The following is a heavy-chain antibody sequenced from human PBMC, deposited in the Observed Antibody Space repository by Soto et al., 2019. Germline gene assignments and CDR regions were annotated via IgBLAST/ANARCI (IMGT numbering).Heavy chain of an antibody. Sequence: ASVKVSCKASGYTFTSYAMHWVRQAPGQRLEWMGWINAGIGDTEYSEKFQGRVTITRDTSASTAYMELSSLRVEDTAVYYCATAYCTKNCVTPTSASDFWGQGTLVTVSS. CDR3: ATAYCTKNCVTPTSASDF. V-gene: IGHV1-3*01. D-gene: IGHD2-8*01. CDR2: INAGIGDT. CDR1: GYTFTSYA. J-gene: IGHJ4*02.